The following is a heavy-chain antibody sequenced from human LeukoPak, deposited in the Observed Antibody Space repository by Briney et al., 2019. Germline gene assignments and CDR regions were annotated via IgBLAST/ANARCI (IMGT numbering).Heavy chain of an antibody. CDR1: GFTFSSYA. D-gene: IGHD6-19*01. Sequence: QAGGSLRLSCAASGFTFSSYAMSWVRQAPGKGLEWVSAISGSGGSTYYADSVKGRFTISRDNSKNTLYLQMNSLRAEDTAVYYCAKEVPGIAVAAPYNWFDPWGQGTLVTVSS. CDR2: ISGSGGST. CDR3: AKEVPGIAVAAPYNWFDP. V-gene: IGHV3-23*01. J-gene: IGHJ5*02.